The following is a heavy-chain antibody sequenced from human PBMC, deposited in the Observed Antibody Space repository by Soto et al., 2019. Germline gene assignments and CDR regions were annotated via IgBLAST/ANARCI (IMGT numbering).Heavy chain of an antibody. J-gene: IGHJ1*01. CDR2: INHSGST. V-gene: IGHV4-34*01. CDR1: GGSFSGYY. D-gene: IGHD3-22*01. Sequence: SETLSLTCAVYGGSFSGYYWSWIRQPPGKGLEWIGEINHSGSTNYNPSLKSRVTISVDTSKNQFSLKLSSVTAADTAVYYCALYYYDSSGYYDNGIEYFQHWGQGTLVTV. CDR3: ALYYYDSSGYYDNGIEYFQH.